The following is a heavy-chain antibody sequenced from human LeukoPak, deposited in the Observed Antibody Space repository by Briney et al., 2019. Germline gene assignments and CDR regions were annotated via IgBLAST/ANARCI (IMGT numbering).Heavy chain of an antibody. CDR2: ISGSGAVT. CDR3: AKGYGSGSQPYNFGF. Sequence: GGTLRLSCAGSGYIFSTYAMSWVRQAPGKGLEWVSTISGSGAVTYYADSVKGQFTISRDNSKSTMYMQMNSRSGEDEAMYYCAKGYGSGSQPYNFGFWGQGTLVTVSS. V-gene: IGHV3-23*01. D-gene: IGHD3-10*01. CDR1: GYIFSTYA. J-gene: IGHJ4*02.